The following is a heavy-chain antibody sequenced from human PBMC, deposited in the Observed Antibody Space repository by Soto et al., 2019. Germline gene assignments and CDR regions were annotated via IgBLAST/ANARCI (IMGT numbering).Heavy chain of an antibody. CDR3: AKVGIAADLDY. J-gene: IGHJ4*02. CDR1: GFTFSSYG. V-gene: IGHV3-30*18. Sequence: PGGSLRLSCAASGFTFSSYGMHWVRQAPGKGLEWVAVISYDGSNKYYADSVKGRFTISRDNSKNTLYLQMNSLRAEDTAVYYCAKVGIAADLDYWGQGTLVTVSS. CDR2: ISYDGSNK. D-gene: IGHD6-13*01.